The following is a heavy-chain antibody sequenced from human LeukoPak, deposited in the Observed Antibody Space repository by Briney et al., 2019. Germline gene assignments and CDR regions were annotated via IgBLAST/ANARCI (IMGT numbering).Heavy chain of an antibody. CDR2: INPNSGGT. V-gene: IGHV1-2*02. D-gene: IGHD3-3*01. CDR1: GYTFTGYY. CDR3: ARERGGGRYYDFWSGYYSYYFDY. Sequence: ASVKVSCKASGYTFTGYYMHWVRQAPGQGLEWMGWINPNSGGTNYAQKFQGRVTMTRDTSISTAYMELSRLRSDDTAVYYCARERGGGRYYDFWSGYYSYYFDYWGQGTLVTVSS. J-gene: IGHJ4*02.